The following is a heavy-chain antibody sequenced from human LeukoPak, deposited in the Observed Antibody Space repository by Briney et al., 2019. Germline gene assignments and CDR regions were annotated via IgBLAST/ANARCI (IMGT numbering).Heavy chain of an antibody. J-gene: IGHJ4*02. D-gene: IGHD3-10*01. CDR2: ISYNGGNT. Sequence: PGGSLRLSCSASGFTFSSYAMHWVRQAPGKGLDYVSAISYNGGNTYYADSVKGRFTLSRDNSKNTLYLQMTSLKPEDTAVYYCVRGPWFGELLSFVYWGQGTLVTVSS. CDR3: VRGPWFGELLSFVY. CDR1: GFTFSSYA. V-gene: IGHV3-64D*08.